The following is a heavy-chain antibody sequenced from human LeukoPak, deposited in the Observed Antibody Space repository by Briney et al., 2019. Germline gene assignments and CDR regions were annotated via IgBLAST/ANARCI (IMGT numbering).Heavy chain of an antibody. CDR1: GCTFSNNW. V-gene: IGHV3-74*01. Sequence: GGSLRLSCAASGCTFSNNWMHWVRQAPGKGLVWVSRINSDGRTTTYADSVKGRFTISRDNAKNTLYLQMHGLRAEDTAVYYCAMIKEGWGQGTLVTVSS. D-gene: IGHD3-22*01. J-gene: IGHJ4*02. CDR2: INSDGRTT. CDR3: AMIKEG.